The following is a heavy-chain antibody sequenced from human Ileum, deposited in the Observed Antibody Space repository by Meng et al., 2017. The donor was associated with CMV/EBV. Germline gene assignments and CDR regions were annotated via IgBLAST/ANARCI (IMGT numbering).Heavy chain of an antibody. J-gene: IGHJ4*02. V-gene: IGHV4-30-4*08. Sequence: CSVSNGSVSSADSHWTWIRQPPGKGLEYIGYIHHSGNTHYNPSLRGRVSMSVETSENQFSLKLNSVSAADTAVYYCARGTLWWFTDYWGQGTLVTVSS. CDR1: NGSVSSADSH. CDR3: ARGTLWWFTDY. CDR2: IHHSGNT. D-gene: IGHD2-8*02.